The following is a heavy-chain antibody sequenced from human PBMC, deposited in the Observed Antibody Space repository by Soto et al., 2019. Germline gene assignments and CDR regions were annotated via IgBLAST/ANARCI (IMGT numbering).Heavy chain of an antibody. D-gene: IGHD1-26*01. CDR1: GYTFTSYG. CDR2: ISAYNGNT. CDR3: ARDRWWELIYYYYYGMDV. J-gene: IGHJ6*02. Sequence: QVQLVQSGAEVKKPGASVKVSCKASGYTFTSYGISWVRQAPGQGLEWMGWISAYNGNTNYAQKLQGRVTMTTDTSTSTAYMELRRLRSDDTAVYYCARDRWWELIYYYYYGMDVWGQGTTVTVSS. V-gene: IGHV1-18*01.